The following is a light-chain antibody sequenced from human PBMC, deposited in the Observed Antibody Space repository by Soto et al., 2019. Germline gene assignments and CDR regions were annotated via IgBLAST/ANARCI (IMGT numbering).Light chain of an antibody. CDR1: QSISSE. Sequence: EIVMTQSPATLSVSPGESATLSCRASQSISSELAWYQQKPGQPPRLPPYGASTRATGVPPRFTGSGSGSDFTLTISGLQSEDFAVYYCQQGHNWPLTFGQGTRLEI. CDR2: GAS. J-gene: IGKJ2*01. V-gene: IGKV3-15*01. CDR3: QQGHNWPLT.